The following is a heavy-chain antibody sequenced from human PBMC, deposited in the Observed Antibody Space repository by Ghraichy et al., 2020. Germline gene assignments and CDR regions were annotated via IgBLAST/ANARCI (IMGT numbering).Heavy chain of an antibody. CDR2: IGPIGSST. CDR3: AKGSAAARPYYFDY. CDR1: GFTFSSYA. J-gene: IGHJ4*02. D-gene: IGHD6-6*01. Sequence: GGSLRLSCAASGFTFSSYAMSWVRQPPGKGLEWVSGIGPIGSSTYYADSVKGRFTISRDNSRDTLYLQMNSLRADDTAVYYCAKGSAAARPYYFDYWGQGTLVTVSS. V-gene: IGHV3-23*01.